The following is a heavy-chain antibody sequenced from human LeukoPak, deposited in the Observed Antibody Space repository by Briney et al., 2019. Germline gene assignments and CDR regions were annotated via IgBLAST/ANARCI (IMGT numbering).Heavy chain of an antibody. V-gene: IGHV1-18*01. J-gene: IGHJ6*03. CDR3: ARDLVTSLYYYDSSGYTPHRRPPPTEYYMDV. CDR1: GYTFTSYG. D-gene: IGHD3-22*01. Sequence: ASVKVSCKASGYTFTSYGISWVRQAPGQGLEWMGWISAYNGNTNYAQKLQGRVTMTTDTSTSTAYMELRSLRSHDTAVYYCARDLVTSLYYYDSSGYTPHRRPPPTEYYMDVWGKGTTVTVSS. CDR2: ISAYNGNT.